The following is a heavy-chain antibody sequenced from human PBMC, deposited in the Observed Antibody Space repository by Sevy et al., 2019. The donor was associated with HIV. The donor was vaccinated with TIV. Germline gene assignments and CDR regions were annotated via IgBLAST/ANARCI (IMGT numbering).Heavy chain of an antibody. CDR1: GFTFSNYA. V-gene: IGHV3-23*01. Sequence: LSLTCAASGFTFSNYAMSWVRQAPGKGPEWVSGISDSAYNTYYADSVKGRFTISRDNSKNSLYLQMNSLRAEDTAVYYCTKDEAYTVATSYYFDYWGQGTLVTVSS. CDR2: ISDSAYNT. CDR3: TKDEAYTVATSYYFDY. D-gene: IGHD5-12*01. J-gene: IGHJ4*02.